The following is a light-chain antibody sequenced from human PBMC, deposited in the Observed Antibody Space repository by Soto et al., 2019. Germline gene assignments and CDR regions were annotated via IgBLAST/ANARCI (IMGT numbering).Light chain of an antibody. V-gene: IGKV3-11*01. CDR2: DAS. CDR3: QHRRNWPAAIT. Sequence: ELVFTDTPATISVSAGNVDLRSCRAIQCVGSSLAWYQQKPVQAPRLLIYDASNRATGIPARFSGSGSGPEFTHTIGRRDPEAFAVYFCQHRRNWPAAITFGRGTRMEIK. J-gene: IGKJ5*01. CDR1: QCVGSS.